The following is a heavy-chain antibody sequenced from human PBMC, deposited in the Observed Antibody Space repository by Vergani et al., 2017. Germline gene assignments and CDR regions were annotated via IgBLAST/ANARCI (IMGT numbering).Heavy chain of an antibody. V-gene: IGHV3-23*01. CDR2: ISGSGGST. J-gene: IGHJ4*02. CDR3: ADLYGDDGFAPF. Sequence: EVQLLESGGGLVQPGGSLRFSCAAPGFTFSSYAMSWVRQAPGKGLEWVSAISGSGGSTYYADSVKGRFTISRDDSKNTVYLQINSLRAEDTAFYYCADLYGDDGFAPFWGQGALVTVSS. D-gene: IGHD2-21*01. CDR1: GFTFSSYA.